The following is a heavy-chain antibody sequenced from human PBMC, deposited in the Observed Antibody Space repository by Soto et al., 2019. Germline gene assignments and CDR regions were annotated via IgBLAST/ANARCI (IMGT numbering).Heavy chain of an antibody. Sequence: QVQLVESGGGVVQPGRSLRLSCAASGFTFSSYGMHWVRQAPGKGLEWVTVISYDGSNKYYADFVKGRFTISRDNSKNTLYLQMTSLRGEDTAVYYCAKDPRLDILTGPFDYWGQGTLVTVSS. CDR1: GFTFSSYG. CDR3: AKDPRLDILTGPFDY. D-gene: IGHD3-9*01. V-gene: IGHV3-30*18. J-gene: IGHJ4*02. CDR2: ISYDGSNK.